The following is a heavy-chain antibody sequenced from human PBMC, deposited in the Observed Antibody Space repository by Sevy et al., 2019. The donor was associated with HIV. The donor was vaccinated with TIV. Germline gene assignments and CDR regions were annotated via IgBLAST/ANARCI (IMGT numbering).Heavy chain of an antibody. J-gene: IGHJ1*01. D-gene: IGHD3-16*01. V-gene: IGHV3-15*01. Sequence: GGSLRLSCAASGFTFSNVWMSWVRQAPGKGLQWVAHFKSKTDGGTTDYAAPVRGRFTISRDDSKITLSLQMNSLKTEDTAVYYCTTGGSLFQHWGQGTLVTVSS. CDR1: GFTFSNVW. CDR2: FKSKTDGGTT. CDR3: TTGGSLFQH.